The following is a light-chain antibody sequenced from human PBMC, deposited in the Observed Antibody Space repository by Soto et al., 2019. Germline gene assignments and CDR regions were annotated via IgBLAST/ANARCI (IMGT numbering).Light chain of an antibody. CDR3: QQSYSTLGT. V-gene: IGKV1-39*01. J-gene: IGKJ1*01. Sequence: IKITQSTSYMCAPVGDRVTLTWRASQSIRSYLNWYQQKPGKAPKLLIYAASSLQSGVPSRFSGIGSGTDFTLTISSLQPEDFATYYCQQSYSTLGTFGQGTELDIK. CDR2: AAS. CDR1: QSIRSY.